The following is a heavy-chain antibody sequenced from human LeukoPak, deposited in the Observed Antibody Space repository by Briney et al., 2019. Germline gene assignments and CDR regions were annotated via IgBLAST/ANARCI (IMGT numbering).Heavy chain of an antibody. CDR2: INHSGST. CDR1: DGSFSGYY. J-gene: IGHJ3*02. CDR3: ATGIAASNIMYFYFDI. Sequence: SETLSLTCAVYDGSFSGYYWSWIRQPPGKGLEWIGEINHSGSTNYNPSLKSRVTISVDTSKNQFSLKLSSVTAADTALYYCATGIAASNIMYFYFDIWGKGTMVTVSS. V-gene: IGHV4-34*01. D-gene: IGHD6-13*01.